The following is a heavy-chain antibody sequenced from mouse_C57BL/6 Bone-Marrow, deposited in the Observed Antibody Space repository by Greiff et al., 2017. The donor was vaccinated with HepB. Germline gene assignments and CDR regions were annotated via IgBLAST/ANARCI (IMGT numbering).Heavy chain of an antibody. D-gene: IGHD1-1*01. CDR3: ARTTVVAHWYFDV. CDR2: IYPRSGNT. Sequence: VVESGAELARPGASVKLSCKASGYTFTSYGISWVKQRTGQGLEWIGEIYPRSGNTYYNEKFKGKATLTADKSSSTAYMELRSLTSEDSAVYFCARTTVVAHWYFDVWGTGTTVTVSS. J-gene: IGHJ1*03. CDR1: GYTFTSYG. V-gene: IGHV1-81*01.